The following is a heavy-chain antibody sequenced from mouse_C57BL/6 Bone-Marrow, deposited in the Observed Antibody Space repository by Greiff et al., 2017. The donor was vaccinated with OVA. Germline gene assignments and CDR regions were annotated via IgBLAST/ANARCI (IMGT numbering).Heavy chain of an antibody. Sequence: EVKLLESGGGLVQPGGSLSLSCAASGFTFTDYYMSWVRQPPGKALEWLGFIRNKANGYTTEYSASVKGRFTISRDNSQSILYLQMNALRAEDSATYYCARSYRRGYAMDYWGQGTSVTVSS. CDR2: IRNKANGYTT. CDR3: ARSYRRGYAMDY. J-gene: IGHJ4*01. D-gene: IGHD2-14*01. V-gene: IGHV7-3*01. CDR1: GFTFTDYY.